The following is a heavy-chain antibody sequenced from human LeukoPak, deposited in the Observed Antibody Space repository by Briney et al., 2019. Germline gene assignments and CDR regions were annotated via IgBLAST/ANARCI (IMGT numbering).Heavy chain of an antibody. J-gene: IGHJ3*02. CDR2: IYYSGST. CDR3: ARRPYDFWSGYYDI. Sequence: SGTLSLTCAVSGGSISSSSYYWGWIRQPPGKGLEWIGSIYYSGSTYYNPSLKSRVTISVDTSKNQFSLKLSSVTAADTAVYYCARRPYDFWSGYYDIWGQGTMVTVSS. CDR1: GGSISSSSYY. D-gene: IGHD3-3*01. V-gene: IGHV4-39*01.